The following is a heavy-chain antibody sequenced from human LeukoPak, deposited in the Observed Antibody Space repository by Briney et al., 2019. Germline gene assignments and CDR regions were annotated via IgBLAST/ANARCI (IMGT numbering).Heavy chain of an antibody. D-gene: IGHD6-13*01. CDR3: ARNPYSSSWRGYYYYGMDV. J-gene: IGHJ6*02. V-gene: IGHV2-70*11. CDR2: IDWDDDK. CDR1: GFSLSTSGMC. Sequence: SGPTLVNPTQTLTLTCTFSGFSLSTSGMCVSWIRQPPGKALEWLARIDWDDDKYYSTSLKTRLTISKDTSKNQVVLTMTNMDPEDTATYYCARNPYSSSWRGYYYYGMDVWGQGTTVTVSS.